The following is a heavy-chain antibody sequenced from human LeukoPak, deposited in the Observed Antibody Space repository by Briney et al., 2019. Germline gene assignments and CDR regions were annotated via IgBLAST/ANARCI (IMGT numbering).Heavy chain of an antibody. J-gene: IGHJ3*02. CDR3: ARDHHRRLYDSQARDTFDI. D-gene: IGHD3-22*01. CDR1: GFTFSSYS. V-gene: IGHV3-48*01. CDR2: ISSSSSTI. Sequence: GGSLRLSCAASGFTFSSYSMNWVRQAPGKGLEWVSYISSSSSTIYYADSVKGRFTISRDNGKNSLYLQMNSLRAEDTAVYYCARDHHRRLYDSQARDTFDIWGQGTMVTVSS.